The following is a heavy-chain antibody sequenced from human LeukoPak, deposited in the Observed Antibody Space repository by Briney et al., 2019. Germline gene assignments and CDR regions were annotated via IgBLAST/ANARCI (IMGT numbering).Heavy chain of an antibody. D-gene: IGHD3-16*02. CDR2: ISSSSGSI. CDR1: GFTFSSYS. CDR3: ARDHDYIWGSYRIPLDY. J-gene: IGHJ4*02. Sequence: GGSLGLSCAASGFTFSSYSMNWVRQAPGKGLEWVSYISSSSGSIYYADSVKGRFTISRDNAKNSLYLQMNSLRDEDTAVYYCARDHDYIWGSYRIPLDYWGRGTLVTVSS. V-gene: IGHV3-48*02.